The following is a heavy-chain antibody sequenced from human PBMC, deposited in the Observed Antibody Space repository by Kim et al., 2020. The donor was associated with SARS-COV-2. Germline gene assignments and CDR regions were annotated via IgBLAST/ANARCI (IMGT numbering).Heavy chain of an antibody. J-gene: IGHJ4*02. V-gene: IGHV5-51*01. Sequence: GESLKISCQASEYSFTSYWIGWVRQMPGKGLEWVGVIYPGDSKTRYSPSLQGQVTISDDKSITTAYLQWNSLKTSDTAVYYCARQMRTLAYLEYWGQGTL. CDR3: ARQMRTLAYLEY. CDR2: IYPGDSKT. CDR1: EYSFTSYW.